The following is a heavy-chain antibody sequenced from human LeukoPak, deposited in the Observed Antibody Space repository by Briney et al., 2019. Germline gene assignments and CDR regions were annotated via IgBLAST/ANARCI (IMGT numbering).Heavy chain of an antibody. J-gene: IGHJ4*02. V-gene: IGHV3-53*01. D-gene: IGHD5-12*01. CDR1: GILVSSSH. Sequence: GGPLRLFCAASGILVSSSHQRCVRRAPGKGVEWVSLNCRCGSTYYADSVKGRFTVSRDNSQKTLYLQMDRLRTDDTAVYYGARAFGYDWRLDYWGQGTLVTVSS. CDR2: NCRCGST. CDR3: ARAFGYDWRLDY.